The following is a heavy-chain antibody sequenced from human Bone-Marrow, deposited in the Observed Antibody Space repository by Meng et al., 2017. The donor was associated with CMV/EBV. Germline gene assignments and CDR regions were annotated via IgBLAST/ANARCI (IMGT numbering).Heavy chain of an antibody. Sequence: GESLKISCAASGFTFSSYAMHWVRQAQGKGLEWVAVISYDGSNKYYADSVKGRFTISRDNSKNTLYLQMNSLRAEDTAVYYCAREYSGSYPYYYYGMDVWGQGTTVTVSS. CDR1: GFTFSSYA. CDR3: AREYSGSYPYYYYGMDV. J-gene: IGHJ6*02. CDR2: ISYDGSNK. V-gene: IGHV3-30*04. D-gene: IGHD1-26*01.